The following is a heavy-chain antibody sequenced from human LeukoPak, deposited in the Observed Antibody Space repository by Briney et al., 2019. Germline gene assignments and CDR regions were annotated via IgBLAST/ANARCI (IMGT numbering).Heavy chain of an antibody. J-gene: IGHJ4*02. Sequence: GGSLRLSCAVSGITLSNYGMTWVRQAPGKGLEWVAGLSGSGGSTNYADSVKGRFTISRDNAKNTLHLQMNSLRAEDTAVYFCAKRGVVIRVILVGFHKEAYYFDSWGQGVLVTVSS. D-gene: IGHD3-22*01. CDR1: GITLSNYG. V-gene: IGHV3-23*01. CDR2: LSGSGGST. CDR3: AKRGVVIRVILVGFHKEAYYFDS.